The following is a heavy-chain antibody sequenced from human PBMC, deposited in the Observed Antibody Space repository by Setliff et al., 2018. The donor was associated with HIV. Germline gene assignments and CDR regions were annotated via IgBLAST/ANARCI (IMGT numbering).Heavy chain of an antibody. D-gene: IGHD5-12*01. CDR3: GRWGHGYNSYDH. Sequence: PSETLSLTCTVSGGTISSSNYYWGWIRQPPGKGREWIGSIFYSGSTIYNPSLTSRVTMSVDPSKNQFSLTLRSLTAADTAVYYCGRWGHGYNSYDHWGQGTLVTVSS. CDR1: GGTISSSNYY. V-gene: IGHV4-39*07. CDR2: IFYSGST. J-gene: IGHJ4*02.